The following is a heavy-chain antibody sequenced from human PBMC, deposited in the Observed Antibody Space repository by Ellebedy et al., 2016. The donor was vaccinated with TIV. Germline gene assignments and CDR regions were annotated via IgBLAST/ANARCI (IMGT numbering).Heavy chain of an antibody. CDR2: IYSGVSGGST. CDR1: GFSLNVNY. CDR3: ARGGIYVPFDY. Sequence: GESLKISCAASGFSLNVNYMSWVRQAPGKGLEWVSIIYSGVSGGSTYYADSVKGRFPISRDNSKNTVYLQMNSLRAEDTAVYYCARGGIYVPFDYWGQGTLVTVSS. V-gene: IGHV3-53*01. D-gene: IGHD1-26*01. J-gene: IGHJ4*02.